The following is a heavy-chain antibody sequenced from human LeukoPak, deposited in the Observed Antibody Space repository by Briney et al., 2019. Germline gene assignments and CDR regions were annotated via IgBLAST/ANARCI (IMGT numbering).Heavy chain of an antibody. CDR3: ARSAVTTYYYFYGMDV. CDR1: GFAFSDYY. V-gene: IGHV3-11*01. D-gene: IGHD4-17*01. Sequence: PGGSLRLSCAASGFAFSDYYMSWIRQAPGKGLEWVSYISSSGSTIYYAASVKGRFTISRDNAKNSLYLQMNSLRAEDTAVYYCARSAVTTYYYFYGMDVWGQGTTVTVSS. J-gene: IGHJ6*02. CDR2: ISSSGSTI.